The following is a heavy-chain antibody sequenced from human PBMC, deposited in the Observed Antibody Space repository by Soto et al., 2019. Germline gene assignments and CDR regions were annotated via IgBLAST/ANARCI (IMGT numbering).Heavy chain of an antibody. D-gene: IGHD5-18*01. J-gene: IGHJ6*02. CDR3: ARGHRAMEYYYYYGMGV. CDR2: ISYSGST. V-gene: IGHV4-59*01. Sequence: SETLSLTCSVSGGSISSSFWSWIRQPPGKELEWIGYISYSGSTTYNPSLKSRITLSVDTSENQFSLRVASVTAADTAVYYCARGHRAMEYYYYYGMGVWGQGTTVTVSS. CDR1: GGSISSSF.